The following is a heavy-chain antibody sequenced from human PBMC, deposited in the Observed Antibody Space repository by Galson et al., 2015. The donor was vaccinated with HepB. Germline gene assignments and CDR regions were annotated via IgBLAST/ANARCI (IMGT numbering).Heavy chain of an antibody. CDR3: AKEREGSGWYEHYGMDV. J-gene: IGHJ6*02. CDR2: ISYDGSNK. CDR1: GFTFSSYG. D-gene: IGHD6-19*01. V-gene: IGHV3-30*18. Sequence: SLRLSCAASGFTFSSYGMHWVRQAPGKGLEWVAVISYDGSNKYYADSVKGRFTISRDNSKNTLYLQMNSLRAEDTAVYYCAKEREGSGWYEHYGMDVWGQGTTVTVSS.